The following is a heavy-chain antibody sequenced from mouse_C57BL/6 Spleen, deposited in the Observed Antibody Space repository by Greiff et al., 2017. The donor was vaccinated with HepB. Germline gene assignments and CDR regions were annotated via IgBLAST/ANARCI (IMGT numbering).Heavy chain of an antibody. D-gene: IGHD1-1*01. V-gene: IGHV3-6*01. CDR3: ARDGDHYYGSSYVAN. Sequence: DVQLQESGPGLVKPSQSLSLTCSVTGYSITSGYYWNWIRQFPGNKLEWMGYISYDGSNNYNPSLKNRISITRDTSKNQFFLKLNSVTTEDTATYYCARDGDHYYGSSYVANWGQGTTLTVSS. CDR1: GYSITSGYY. CDR2: ISYDGSN. J-gene: IGHJ2*01.